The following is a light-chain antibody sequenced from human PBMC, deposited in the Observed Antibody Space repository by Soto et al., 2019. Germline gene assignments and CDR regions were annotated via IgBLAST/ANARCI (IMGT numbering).Light chain of an antibody. CDR1: QGIRND. Sequence: AIQMTQSPSSLSASVGDRVTITCRASQGIRNDLGWYQQKPWKAPKLLIYAASSLQSGVPSRFSGSGSGTYFTLTISSLQTEDFATYYCLQDYNSPWKFGQGAKVEIK. V-gene: IGKV1-6*01. CDR3: LQDYNSPWK. CDR2: AAS. J-gene: IGKJ1*01.